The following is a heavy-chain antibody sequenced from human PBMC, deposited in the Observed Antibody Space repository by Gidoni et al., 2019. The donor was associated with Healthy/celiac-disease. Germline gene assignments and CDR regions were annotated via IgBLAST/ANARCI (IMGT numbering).Heavy chain of an antibody. J-gene: IGHJ5*02. CDR1: GFTFTSSA. CDR2: IVVGSGNT. D-gene: IGHD3-22*01. Sequence: QMQLVQSGPEVKKPGTSVKVSCKASGFTFTSSAVQWVRQARGQRLEWIGWIVVGSGNTNYAQKFQERVTITRDMSTSTAYMELSSLRSEDTAVYYCAADLYYYDSSGYSNWFDPWGQGTLVTVSS. V-gene: IGHV1-58*01. CDR3: AADLYYYDSSGYSNWFDP.